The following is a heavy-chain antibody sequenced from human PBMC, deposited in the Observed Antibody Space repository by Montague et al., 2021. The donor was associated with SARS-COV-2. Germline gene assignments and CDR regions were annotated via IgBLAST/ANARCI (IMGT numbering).Heavy chain of an antibody. D-gene: IGHD5-12*01. CDR1: GGSISSSSYY. Sequence: SETLSLTCTVSGGSISSSSYYWGWIRQPPGKGLEWIGIIYYSGCTYYTPSLKSRVTISVDTSKNQFSLKLSSVTAADTAVYYYARGTLVGGYDPDGMDVWGQGTTVTVSS. V-gene: IGHV4-39*07. CDR3: ARGTLVGGYDPDGMDV. CDR2: IYYSGCT. J-gene: IGHJ6*02.